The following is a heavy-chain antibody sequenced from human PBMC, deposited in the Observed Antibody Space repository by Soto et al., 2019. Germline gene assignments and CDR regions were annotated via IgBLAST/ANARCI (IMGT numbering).Heavy chain of an antibody. CDR1: GGSISSGDCY. CDR3: ARDAPATTYGMDV. D-gene: IGHD1-26*01. J-gene: IGHJ6*02. Sequence: SETLSLTCTVSGGSISSGDCYWSWIRQPPGKGLEWIGFMYYSGSTYYNPSLKSRVTISVDTSKSQFSLKLSSVTAADTAVYYCARDAPATTYGMDVWGQGTTVTVSS. V-gene: IGHV4-30-4*01. CDR2: MYYSGST.